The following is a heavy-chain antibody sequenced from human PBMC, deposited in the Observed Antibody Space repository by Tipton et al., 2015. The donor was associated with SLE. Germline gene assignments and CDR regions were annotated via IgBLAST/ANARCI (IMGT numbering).Heavy chain of an antibody. CDR2: VYISGNT. D-gene: IGHD2-15*01. CDR1: GGSISSYY. J-gene: IGHJ4*02. V-gene: IGHV4-4*07. CDR3: ARDAHGYYSGWMDY. Sequence: TLSLTCTVSGGSISSYYWNWILQAAGKGLAWIGRVYISGNTNYNPSVQSRVTMSVDTSKNQFSLILSSVTAADTAVYYCARDAHGYYSGWMDYWGQGTLVTVSS.